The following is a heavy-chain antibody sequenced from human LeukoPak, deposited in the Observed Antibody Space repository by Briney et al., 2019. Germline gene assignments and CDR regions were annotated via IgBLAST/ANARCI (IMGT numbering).Heavy chain of an antibody. D-gene: IGHD4-17*01. V-gene: IGHV3-21*01. J-gene: IGHJ3*02. Sequence: GGSLRLSCAASGFTFSSYSMNWVRQAPGKGLEWVSSISGSSSYIYYADSVKGRFTISRDNAKNSLYLQMNSLRAEDTAVYYCARDDDYGDYDAFDIWGQGTMVTVSS. CDR3: ARDDDYGDYDAFDI. CDR2: ISGSSSYI. CDR1: GFTFSSYS.